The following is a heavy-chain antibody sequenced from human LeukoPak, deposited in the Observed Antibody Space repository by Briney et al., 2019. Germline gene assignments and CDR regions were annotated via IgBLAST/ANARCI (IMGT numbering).Heavy chain of an antibody. CDR3: AKGVRAPAGPFFDY. Sequence: GGSLRLSCAASGFTFSTYATSWVRQAPGKGLEWVSVISASSGTTSYADSVKGRFTISRDNSKNTLFLQINSLRADDTAVYHCAKGVRAPAGPFFDYWGQGTLVTVSS. CDR2: ISASSGTT. J-gene: IGHJ4*02. CDR1: GFTFSTYA. D-gene: IGHD2-21*01. V-gene: IGHV3-23*01.